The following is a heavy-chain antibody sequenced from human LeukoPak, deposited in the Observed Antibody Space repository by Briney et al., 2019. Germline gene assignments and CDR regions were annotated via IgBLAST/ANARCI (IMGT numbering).Heavy chain of an antibody. J-gene: IGHJ4*02. V-gene: IGHV3-21*01. CDR3: ARESRYFDWLYSHSPEIFDY. Sequence: GGSLRLSCAASGFTFSSYSMNWVRQAPGKGLEWVSSISSSSSYIYYADSVKGRFTISRDNAKNSLYLQMNSLRAEDTAVYYCARESRYFDWLYSHSPEIFDYWGQGTLVTVSS. CDR1: GFTFSSYS. CDR2: ISSSSSYI. D-gene: IGHD3-9*01.